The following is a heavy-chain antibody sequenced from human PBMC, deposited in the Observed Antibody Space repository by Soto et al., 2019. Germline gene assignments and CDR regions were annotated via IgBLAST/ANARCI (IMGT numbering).Heavy chain of an antibody. Sequence: SETLSLACAVYGGSFSGYYWSWIRQPPGKGLEWIGEINHSGSTNYNPSLKSRLTISVDTSKNQLSLRVRSVTAADTAVYYCARDWASHGMDVWGQGTTVTVSS. J-gene: IGHJ6*02. CDR1: GGSFSGYY. CDR2: INHSGST. V-gene: IGHV4-34*01. D-gene: IGHD3-16*01. CDR3: ARDWASHGMDV.